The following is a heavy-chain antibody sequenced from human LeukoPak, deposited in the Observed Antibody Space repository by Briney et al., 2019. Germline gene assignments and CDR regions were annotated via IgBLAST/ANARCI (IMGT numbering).Heavy chain of an antibody. D-gene: IGHD3-16*01. CDR2: IKQDGSEK. CDR1: GFTFSSYW. V-gene: IGHV3-7*01. CDR3: ARVPMAMGGLVDY. J-gene: IGHJ4*02. Sequence: GGSLRLSCAASGFTFSSYWMSWVRQTPGKGLEWVANIKQDGSEKYYVDSVKGRFTISRDNAKNSLYLQMNSLRAEDTAVYYCARVPMAMGGLVDYWGQGTLVTVSS.